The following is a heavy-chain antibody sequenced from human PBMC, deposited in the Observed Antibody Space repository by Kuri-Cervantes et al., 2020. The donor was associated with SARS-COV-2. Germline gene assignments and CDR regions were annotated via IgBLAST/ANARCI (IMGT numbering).Heavy chain of an antibody. CDR3: ARDPEGVIGFGYFDY. V-gene: IGHV3-21*01. CDR1: GFTFSSYS. J-gene: IGHJ4*02. D-gene: IGHD3-10*01. CDR2: ISSSSSYI. Sequence: GGSLRLSCAASGFTFSSYSMNWVRQAPGKGLEWVSSISSSSSYIYYADSVKGRFTISRDNAKNSLYLQMNSLRAEDTAVYYCARDPEGVIGFGYFDYWGQGTLVTVSS.